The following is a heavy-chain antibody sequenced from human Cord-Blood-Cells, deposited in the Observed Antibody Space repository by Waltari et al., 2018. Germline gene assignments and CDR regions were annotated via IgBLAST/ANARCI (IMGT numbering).Heavy chain of an antibody. V-gene: IGHV1-3*01. CDR2: INAGNGNT. J-gene: IGHJ4*02. Sequence: QVQLVQSGAEVKKPGASVKVSCKASGYTFTSYAMHWVRQAPGQRLEWMEWINAGNGNTKYSQKFQGRVTITRDTSASTAYMELSSLRSEDTAVYYCASISSGYYYYFDYWGQGTLVTVSS. D-gene: IGHD3-22*01. CDR1: GYTFTSYA. CDR3: ASISSGYYYYFDY.